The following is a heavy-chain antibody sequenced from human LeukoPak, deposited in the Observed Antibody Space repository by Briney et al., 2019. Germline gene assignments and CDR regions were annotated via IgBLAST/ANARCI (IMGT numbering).Heavy chain of an antibody. CDR3: AREGRYCSSTSCSFDY. J-gene: IGHJ4*02. CDR2: ISSSSSYI. CDR1: GFTFSSYS. Sequence: PGGSLRLSCAASGFTFSSYSMNWVRQAPGKGLEWVSSISSSSSYIYYADSVKGRFTISRDNAKNSLYLQMNSLRAEDTAVYYCAREGRYCSSTSCSFDYWGQGTLVAVSS. V-gene: IGHV3-21*01. D-gene: IGHD2-2*01.